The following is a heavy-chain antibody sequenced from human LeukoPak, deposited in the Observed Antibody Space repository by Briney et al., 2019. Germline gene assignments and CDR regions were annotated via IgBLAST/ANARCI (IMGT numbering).Heavy chain of an antibody. J-gene: IGHJ4*02. D-gene: IGHD2-21*02. CDR2: INHSGST. CDR1: GGSFSGYY. Sequence: TSETLSLTCAVYGGSFSGYYWSWIRQPPGKGLEWIGEINHSGSTNYNPSLKSRVTISVDTSKNQFSLKLSSVTAADTAVYYCAGIFRGVDCGGDCRDYFDYWGQGTLVTVSS. V-gene: IGHV4-34*01. CDR3: AGIFRGVDCGGDCRDYFDY.